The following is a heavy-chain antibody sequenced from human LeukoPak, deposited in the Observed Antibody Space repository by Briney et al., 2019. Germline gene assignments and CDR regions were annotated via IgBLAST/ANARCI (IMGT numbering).Heavy chain of an antibody. CDR1: GGSISSYY. J-gene: IGHJ6*03. Sequence: SETLSLTSTVSGGSISSYYWSWIRQPPGKGLEWIGYIYYSGSTNYNPSLKSRVTISVDTSKNQFSLKLSSVTAADTAVYYCARAPSGSYYDDYYYMDVWGKGTTVTVSS. D-gene: IGHD1-26*01. V-gene: IGHV4-59*01. CDR3: ARAPSGSYYDDYYYMDV. CDR2: IYYSGST.